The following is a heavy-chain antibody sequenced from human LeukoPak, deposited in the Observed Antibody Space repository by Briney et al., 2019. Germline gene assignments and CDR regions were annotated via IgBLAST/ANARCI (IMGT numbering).Heavy chain of an antibody. V-gene: IGHV3-23*01. CDR2: ISGSGGST. D-gene: IGHD6-6*01. CDR1: GFTFSSYA. CDR3: AIDSSSFPFDY. Sequence: GGSLRLSCAASGFTFSSYAMSWVRQAPGKGLGWVSAISGSGGSTYYADSVKGRFTISRDNAKNSLYLQMNSLRAEDTAVYYCAIDSSSFPFDYWGQGTLVTVSS. J-gene: IGHJ4*02.